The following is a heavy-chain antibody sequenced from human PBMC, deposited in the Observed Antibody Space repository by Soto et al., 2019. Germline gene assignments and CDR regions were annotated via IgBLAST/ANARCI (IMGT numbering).Heavy chain of an antibody. V-gene: IGHV4-4*07. CDR1: GGSISSYY. J-gene: IGHJ4*02. CDR3: ARDNLWYDSSGYDFYFDY. CDR2: IYTSGST. D-gene: IGHD3-22*01. Sequence: PSETLSLTCTVSGGSISSYYWSWIRQPAGKGLEWIGRIYTSGSTNYNPSLKSRVTMSVDTSKNQFSLKLSSVTAADTAVYYCARDNLWYDSSGYDFYFDYWGQGTLVTVSS.